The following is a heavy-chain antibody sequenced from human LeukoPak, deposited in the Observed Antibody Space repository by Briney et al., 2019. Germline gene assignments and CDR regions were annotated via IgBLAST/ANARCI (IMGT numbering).Heavy chain of an antibody. J-gene: IGHJ5*02. CDR2: INAGNGNT. V-gene: IGHV1-3*01. CDR1: GYTFTSYA. CDR3: ARGHCSSTSCYSNWFDP. D-gene: IGHD2-2*01. Sequence: ASVKFSCKASGYTFTSYAMHWVRQAPGQRLEWIGWINAGNGNTKYSQKFQGRVTITRDTSASTAYMELSSLRSEDTAVYYCARGHCSSTSCYSNWFDPWGQGTLVTVSS.